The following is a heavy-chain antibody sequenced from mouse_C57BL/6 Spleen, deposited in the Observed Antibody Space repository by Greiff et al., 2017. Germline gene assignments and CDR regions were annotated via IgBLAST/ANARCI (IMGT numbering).Heavy chain of an antibody. V-gene: IGHV1-26*01. CDR3: ARGNYSNLDYYAMDY. J-gene: IGHJ4*01. D-gene: IGHD2-5*01. CDR1: GYTFTDYY. Sequence: VQLQQSGPELVKPGASVKISCKASGYTFTDYYMNWVKQSHGKSLEWIGDINPNNGGTSYNQKFKGKATLTVDKSSSTAYMELRSLTSEDSAVYYCARGNYSNLDYYAMDYWGQGTSVTVSS. CDR2: INPNNGGT.